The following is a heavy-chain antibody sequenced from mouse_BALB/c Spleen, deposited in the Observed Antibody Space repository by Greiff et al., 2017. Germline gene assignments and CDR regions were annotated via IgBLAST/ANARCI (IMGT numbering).Heavy chain of an antibody. J-gene: IGHJ4*01. Sequence: QVQLKQSGPGLVQPSQCLSITCTASGFSLTSYGVHWVRQSPGKGLEWLGVIWSGGSTDYNAAFISRLSISKDNSKSQVFFKMNSLQANDTAIYYCARNDGNDVDYAMDYWGQGTSVTVSS. CDR1: GFSLTSYG. V-gene: IGHV2-2*02. D-gene: IGHD2-2*01. CDR2: IWSGGST. CDR3: ARNDGNDVDYAMDY.